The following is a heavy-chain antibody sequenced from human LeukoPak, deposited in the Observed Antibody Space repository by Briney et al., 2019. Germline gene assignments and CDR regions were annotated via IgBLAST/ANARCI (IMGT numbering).Heavy chain of an antibody. D-gene: IGHD6-19*01. CDR1: GGSISSGGYY. V-gene: IGHV4-31*03. J-gene: IGHJ4*02. CDR2: IYYSGST. Sequence: PSETLSLTCTVSGGSISSGGYYWSWIRQHPGKGLEWIGYIYYSGSTYYNPSLKSRVTISVDRSKNQFSLKLSSVTAADTAMYYCARVAVARLAYFDYWGQGTLVTVSS. CDR3: ARVAVARLAYFDY.